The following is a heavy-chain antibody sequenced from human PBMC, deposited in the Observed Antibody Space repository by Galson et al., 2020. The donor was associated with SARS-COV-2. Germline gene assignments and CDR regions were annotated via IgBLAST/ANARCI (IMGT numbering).Heavy chain of an antibody. Sequence: SETLSLTCAVYGGSFSIYYWSWIRQPPGKGLEWIGEINHSGSTNYNPSLKSRVTISVDTSKNQFSLNLISVTAADTAVYYCASVRGRLAYNSAWYVPSSRKTWGYFDSWGQGSLVTVSS. J-gene: IGHJ4*02. CDR3: ASVRGRLAYNSAWYVPSSRKTWGYFDS. CDR2: INHSGST. CDR1: GGSFSIYY. V-gene: IGHV4-34*01. D-gene: IGHD1-20*01.